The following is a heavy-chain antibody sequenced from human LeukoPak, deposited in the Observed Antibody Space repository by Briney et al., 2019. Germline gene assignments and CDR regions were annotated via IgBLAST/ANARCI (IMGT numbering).Heavy chain of an antibody. D-gene: IGHD3-10*01. V-gene: IGHV3-30-3*01. CDR1: GFTFSSYA. J-gene: IGHJ6*02. Sequence: GRSLRLSCAASGFTFSSYAMHWVRQAPGKGLEWVAVISYDGTNKYYAGSVKGRFTISRDNSKNTLYLQMNSLRAEDTAVYYCAREEESDYYYYAMDVWGQGTTVTVSS. CDR3: AREEESDYYYYAMDV. CDR2: ISYDGTNK.